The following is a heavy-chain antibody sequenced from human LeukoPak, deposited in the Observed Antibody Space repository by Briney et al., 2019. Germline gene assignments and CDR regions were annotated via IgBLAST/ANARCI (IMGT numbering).Heavy chain of an antibody. CDR3: AREPGTEDVNWFDP. V-gene: IGHV1-8*01. CDR2: MNPNSGNT. CDR1: GYTFTSYD. D-gene: IGHD1-1*01. Sequence: ASVKVSCKASGYTFTSYDINWVRQATGQGLEWMGWMNPNSGNTGYAQKFQGRVTMTRNTSISTAYMELSSLRSEDTAVYYCAREPGTEDVNWFDPWGQGTLVTVSS. J-gene: IGHJ5*02.